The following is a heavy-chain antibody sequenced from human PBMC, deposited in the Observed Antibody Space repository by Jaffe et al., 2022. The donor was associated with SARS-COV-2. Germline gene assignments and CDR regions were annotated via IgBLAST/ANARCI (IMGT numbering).Heavy chain of an antibody. V-gene: IGHV3-30-3*01. Sequence: QVQLVESGGGVVQPGRSLRLSCAASGFTFSSYAMHWVRQAPGKGLEWVAVISYDGSNKYYADSVKGRFTISRDNSKNTLYLQMNSLRAEDTAVYYCASGDELWLVQPIDYWGQGTLVTVSS. D-gene: IGHD6-19*01. CDR3: ASGDELWLVQPIDY. CDR2: ISYDGSNK. CDR1: GFTFSSYA. J-gene: IGHJ4*02.